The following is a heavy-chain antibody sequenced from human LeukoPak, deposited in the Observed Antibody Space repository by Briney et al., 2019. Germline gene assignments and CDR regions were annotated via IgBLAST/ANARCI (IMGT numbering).Heavy chain of an antibody. D-gene: IGHD3-10*01. CDR3: ARDVVHYYGSGSSDY. V-gene: IGHV3-7*01. J-gene: IGHJ4*02. Sequence: AGSLTLSCAVSGFSISRYWMSWVRQAPRKGQEWVANRKQDGRENYYVNSVKSRYTIFRDNAKTSLYLQMNSLRAEDTAVYYCARDVVHYYGSGSSDYWGQGTLVTVSS. CDR1: GFSISRYW. CDR2: RKQDGREN.